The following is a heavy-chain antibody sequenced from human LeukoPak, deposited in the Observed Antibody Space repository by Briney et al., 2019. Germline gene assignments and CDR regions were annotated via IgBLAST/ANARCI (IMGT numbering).Heavy chain of an antibody. V-gene: IGHV3-23*01. CDR2: VHGSGTDT. J-gene: IGHJ4*02. CDR1: GFTFSTYA. D-gene: IGHD5-12*01. CDR3: AKTSRRDSAYGSPFYC. Sequence: GGSLRLTCAASGFTFSTYAMTWVRQAPGKGLEWVSAVHGSGTDTYYGDSVKGRFTISRGNSKNTLYLQMSSLRGEDTAIYYCAKTSRRDSAYGSPFYCCGQGSLVTVSS.